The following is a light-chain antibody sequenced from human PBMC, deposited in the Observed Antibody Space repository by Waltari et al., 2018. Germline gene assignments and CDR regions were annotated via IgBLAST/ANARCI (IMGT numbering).Light chain of an antibody. J-gene: IGLJ2*01. CDR1: STDVGGYDY. CDR3: NSYSSTTTLV. Sequence: QSALTQPASVSGSPGQSITISCTVTSTDVGGYDYVSWYQQHPDKAPKLVIFDVSNRPSGVSRRFSASKSGNTASLTISGLQAEDEAVYYCNSYSSTTTLVFGGGTKVTVL. CDR2: DVS. V-gene: IGLV2-14*03.